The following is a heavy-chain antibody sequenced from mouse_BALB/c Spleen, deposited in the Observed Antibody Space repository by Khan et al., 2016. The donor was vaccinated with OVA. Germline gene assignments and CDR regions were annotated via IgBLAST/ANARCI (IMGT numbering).Heavy chain of an antibody. J-gene: IGHJ2*01. CDR2: ISYSGST. CDR1: GYSITSGYG. CDR3: ARTARIKY. Sequence: VQLQQSGPGLVKPSQSLSLTCTVTGYSITSGYGWNWIRQFPGNKLEWMGYISYSGSTNYNPSLKSRISITRDTSKNQFFLQLDSVTTEDTATYYCARTARIKYWGQGTTLTVSS. D-gene: IGHD1-2*01. V-gene: IGHV3-2*02.